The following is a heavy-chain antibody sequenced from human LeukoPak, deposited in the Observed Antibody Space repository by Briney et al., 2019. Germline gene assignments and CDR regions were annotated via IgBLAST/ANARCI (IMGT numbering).Heavy chain of an antibody. CDR3: ARQRGVPAYYYYYMDV. Sequence: ASVKVSCKASGYTFTSYGISWVRQAPGQGLEWMGWISGYNGNTNYAQKFQGRVTMTTDTSTSTAYMELSNLRSEDTAVYYCARQRGVPAYYYYYMDVWGKGTTVTVSS. J-gene: IGHJ6*03. CDR2: ISGYNGNT. V-gene: IGHV1-18*01. CDR1: GYTFTSYG.